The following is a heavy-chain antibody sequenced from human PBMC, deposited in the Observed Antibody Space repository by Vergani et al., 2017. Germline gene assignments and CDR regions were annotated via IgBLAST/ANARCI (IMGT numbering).Heavy chain of an antibody. CDR1: ESSFISNE. Sequence: EVMLVQSGAEVKKPGESLKISCKYSESSFISNEIAWVRQMSGKGLQWMGNINPIDSKIAYSPSFQGQAIMSLDKSITTAYLQWRSLKASETAIYYCTRQVPCGGGTWVDFDHWGQGTQVTVSS. V-gene: IGHV5-51*01. CDR3: TRQVPCGGGTWVDFDH. D-gene: IGHD2-15*01. J-gene: IGHJ4*02. CDR2: INPIDSKI.